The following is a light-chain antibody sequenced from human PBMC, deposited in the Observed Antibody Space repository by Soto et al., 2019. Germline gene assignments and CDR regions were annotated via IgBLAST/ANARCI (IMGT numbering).Light chain of an antibody. CDR2: ASS. CDR3: QQYNAYPVA. CDR1: QDIGSY. J-gene: IGKJ5*01. Sequence: DVQMTQSPSSLSASLGDRVTISCRASQDIGSYVAWFQHRPGKAPKCLIYASSKLQSEVPSNFSRSGSGTDFSLTISSLQPEHFATYYCQQYNAYPVAFGQGTRLE. V-gene: IGKV1-16*02.